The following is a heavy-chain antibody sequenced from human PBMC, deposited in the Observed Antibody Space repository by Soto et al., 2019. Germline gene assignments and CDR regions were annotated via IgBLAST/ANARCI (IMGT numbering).Heavy chain of an antibody. J-gene: IGHJ6*02. V-gene: IGHV3-23*01. CDR1: GFTFSSYA. CDR2: ISGSGGST. Sequence: EVQLLESGGGLVQPGGSLRLSCAASGFTFSSYAMSWVRQAPGKGLEWVSAISGSGGSTYYADSVKGRFTISRDNSKNTLYLQMNSLRAEDTAVYYCADLVRQQLNGMDVWGQGSTVTVSS. D-gene: IGHD6-13*01. CDR3: ADLVRQQLNGMDV.